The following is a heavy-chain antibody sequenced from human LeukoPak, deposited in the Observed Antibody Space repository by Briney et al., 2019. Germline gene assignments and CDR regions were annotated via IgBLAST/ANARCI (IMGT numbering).Heavy chain of an antibody. CDR1: GGSISSSSYY. J-gene: IGHJ3*02. V-gene: IGHV4-39*01. D-gene: IGHD6-6*01. Sequence: SETLSLTCTVSGGSISSSSYYWGWIRQPPGKGLEWIGSIYYSGSTYYNPSLKSRVTISVDTSKNQFSLKLSSVTAADTAVYYCARHMTIEYSSSSGAFDIWGQGTMVTVSS. CDR2: IYYSGST. CDR3: ARHMTIEYSSSSGAFDI.